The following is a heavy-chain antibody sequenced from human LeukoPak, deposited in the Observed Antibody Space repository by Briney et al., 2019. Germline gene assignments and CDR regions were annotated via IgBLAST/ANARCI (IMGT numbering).Heavy chain of an antibody. CDR3: ARADYYDSSGLDY. Sequence: SETLSLTCTVSGGSISSGDYYWSWIRQPPGKGLEWIGYIYYSGSTYYNPSLKSRVTISVDTSKNQFSLKLSSVTAADTAVYYCARADYYDSSGLDYWGQGTLVTVSS. V-gene: IGHV4-30-4*01. CDR1: GGSISSGDYY. J-gene: IGHJ4*02. CDR2: IYYSGST. D-gene: IGHD3-22*01.